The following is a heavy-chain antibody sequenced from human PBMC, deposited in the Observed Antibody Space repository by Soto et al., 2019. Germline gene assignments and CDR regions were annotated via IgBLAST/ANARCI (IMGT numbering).Heavy chain of an antibody. Sequence: QVQLQQWGAGLLKPSETLSLTCAVYGGSFSGYYWTWIRQSPEKGLEWIGEVNHSGTTYYNPSLKTRVTISVHTPKKQFSLKMSSVTAAATAVYYCARGIGYCSSINCYSSRRLRFDSWGQGTLVTVSS. J-gene: IGHJ4*02. CDR1: GGSFSGYY. CDR3: ARGIGYCSSINCYSSRRLRFDS. D-gene: IGHD2-2*01. CDR2: VNHSGTT. V-gene: IGHV4-34*01.